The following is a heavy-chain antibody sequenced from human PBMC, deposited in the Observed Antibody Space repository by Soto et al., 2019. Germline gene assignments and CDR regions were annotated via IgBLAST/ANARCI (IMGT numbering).Heavy chain of an antibody. CDR1: GFTFNSYA. J-gene: IGHJ4*02. CDR3: ARGLVYDYCWGTDYYEY. Sequence: QVQVVESGGGVVQPGRSLRLSCAASGFTFNSYAMHWVRQAPGKGLEWVAVISYDGSNKYYTDSVKGRFTISRDNSKNTLYLQMNSLRAEDTAVYYCARGLVYDYCWGTDYYEYWGQGTLVTVSS. CDR2: ISYDGSNK. D-gene: IGHD3-10*01. V-gene: IGHV3-30-3*01.